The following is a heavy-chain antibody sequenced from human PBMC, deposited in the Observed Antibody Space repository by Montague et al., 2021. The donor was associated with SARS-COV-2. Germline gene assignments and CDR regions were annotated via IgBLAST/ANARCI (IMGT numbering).Heavy chain of an antibody. D-gene: IGHD6-19*01. Sequence: TLSLTCVVSGGSVSSGDYSWSWMWQSTGKGLEGNGYIYQSGSAYYNPSIKSRVTISIDTSNNQFSLNLRTVTAADTGLYDCGTVAGMYGMDFWGQGTTVAVSS. CDR3: GTVAGMYGMDF. J-gene: IGHJ6*02. CDR1: GGSVSSGDYS. V-gene: IGHV4-30-2*06. CDR2: IYQSGSA.